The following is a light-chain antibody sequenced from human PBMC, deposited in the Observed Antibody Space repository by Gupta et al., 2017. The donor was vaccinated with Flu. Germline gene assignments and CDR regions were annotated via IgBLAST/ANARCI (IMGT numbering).Light chain of an antibody. CDR2: GAS. Sequence: ERATLSCRASQSVSSSYLAWYQQKPGQAPRLLIYGASSRATGIPDRFSGSGSGTDFTLTISRLEPEDVAVYYCQQYGSALFTFGPGTKVDIK. J-gene: IGKJ3*01. V-gene: IGKV3-20*01. CDR3: QQYGSALFT. CDR1: QSVSSSY.